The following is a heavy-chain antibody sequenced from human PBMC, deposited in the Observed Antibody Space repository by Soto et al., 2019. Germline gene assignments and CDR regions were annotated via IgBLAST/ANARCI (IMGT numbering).Heavy chain of an antibody. CDR3: ARAGRRNRRELDC. V-gene: IGHV4-30-4*01. D-gene: IGHD1-1*01. CDR1: GGSISNGDYY. J-gene: IGHJ4*02. CDR2: MYDSGST. Sequence: SETLSLTCTVSGGSISNGDYYWSWIRQPPGKGLEWIGYMYDSGSTYYNPSLKSRVTISVDTSKNQFSLKLSSVTAADTAVYYCARAGRRNRRELDCWGQGTLVTVSS.